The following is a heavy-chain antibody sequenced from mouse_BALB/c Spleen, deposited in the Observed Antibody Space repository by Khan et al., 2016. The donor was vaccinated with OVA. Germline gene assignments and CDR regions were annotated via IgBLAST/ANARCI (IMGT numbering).Heavy chain of an antibody. D-gene: IGHD2-4*01. CDR2: IDPANGYT. CDR3: ASITYYDWSY. J-gene: IGHJ3*01. V-gene: IGHV14-3*02. Sequence: VQLKQSGAELVKPGASVKLSCTTSGFNIKDTYIHWVKQRPEQGLEWIGRIDPANGYTKFDPKFQGKATITTDTSSNTAYLQLSSLTSGDTAVYYCASITYYDWSYWGQGTLVTVSS. CDR1: GFNIKDTY.